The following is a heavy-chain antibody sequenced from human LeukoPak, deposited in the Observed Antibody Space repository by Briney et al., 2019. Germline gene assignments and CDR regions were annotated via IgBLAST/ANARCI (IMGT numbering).Heavy chain of an antibody. D-gene: IGHD5-18*01. J-gene: IGHJ4*02. CDR3: ARVPGYSYGFPDY. CDR1: GYTFTSYG. CDR2: INPNSGGT. V-gene: IGHV1-2*02. Sequence: GASVKVSCKASGYTFTSYGISWVRQAPGQGLEWMGWINPNSGGTNYAQKFQGRVTMTRDTSISTAYMELSRLRSDDTAVYYCARVPGYSYGFPDYWGQGTLVTVSS.